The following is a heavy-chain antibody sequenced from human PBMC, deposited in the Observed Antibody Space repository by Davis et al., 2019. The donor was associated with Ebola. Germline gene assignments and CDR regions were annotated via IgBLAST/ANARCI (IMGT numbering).Heavy chain of an antibody. J-gene: IGHJ4*02. CDR2: IKQDGSEK. V-gene: IGHV3-7*03. D-gene: IGHD5-24*01. Sequence: PGGSLRLSCAASGFTFSSYWMSWVRQAPGKGLEWVANIKQDGSEKYYVDSVKGRFTISRDNAKNSLYLQMNSLRAEDTAVYYCAREVGRWLHKGPFDYWGQGTLVTVSS. CDR1: GFTFSSYW. CDR3: AREVGRWLHKGPFDY.